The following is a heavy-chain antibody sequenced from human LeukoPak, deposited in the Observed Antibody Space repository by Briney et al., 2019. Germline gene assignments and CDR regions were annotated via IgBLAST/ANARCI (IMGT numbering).Heavy chain of an antibody. CDR1: GGSFSGHY. Sequence: PSETLSLTCTVSGGSFSGHYCSWIRQPPGQRLEWIGEINHSGSTNYNTSLKSRVTISVDSSGTQFFLKLSSVTAADTAVYYCARGLVVATTSTYYYYGMDVWGQGTTVTVSS. D-gene: IGHD5-12*01. CDR3: ARGLVVATTSTYYYYGMDV. V-gene: IGHV4-34*01. CDR2: INHSGST. J-gene: IGHJ6*02.